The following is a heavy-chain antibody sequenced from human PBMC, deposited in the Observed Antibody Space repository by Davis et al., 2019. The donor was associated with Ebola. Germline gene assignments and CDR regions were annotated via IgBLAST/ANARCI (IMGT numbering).Heavy chain of an antibody. Sequence: GESLKISCAASAFSFSSYSMNWVRQAPGKGLEWVSYISTSSSPIYYADSVKGRFTLSRDNAKNSLYLQMNSLRDEDTDVYYCARDQGAIAARPSAFDMWGQGTMVTVSS. CDR2: ISTSSSPI. CDR1: AFSFSSYS. CDR3: ARDQGAIAARPSAFDM. V-gene: IGHV3-48*02. D-gene: IGHD6-6*01. J-gene: IGHJ3*02.